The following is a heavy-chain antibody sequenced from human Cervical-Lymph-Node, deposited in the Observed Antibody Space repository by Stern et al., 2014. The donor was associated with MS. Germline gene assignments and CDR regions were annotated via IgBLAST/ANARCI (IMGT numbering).Heavy chain of an antibody. CDR2: IIPIIGLA. CDR3: ARDGRHTNNYGLDV. CDR1: GGTFNAYA. Sequence: QVQLVQSGPEVKKPGSSVKVSCQASGGTFNAYAINWLRQAPGQGLEWMGGIIPIIGLANYAQKFQGRVTLTADESTRPSSMQLTSLTSNDTAIYYCARDGRHTNNYGLDVWGQGTTVTVSS. V-gene: IGHV1-69*01. J-gene: IGHJ6*02.